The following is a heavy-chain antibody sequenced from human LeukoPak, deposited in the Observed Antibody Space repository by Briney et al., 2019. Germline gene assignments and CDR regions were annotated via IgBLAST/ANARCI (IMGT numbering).Heavy chain of an antibody. J-gene: IGHJ4*02. CDR2: IRLDGSNK. CDR1: GFTFSSYC. D-gene: IGHD3-9*01. V-gene: IGHV3-33*08. Sequence: GGTLRLFCAASGFTFSSYCMHWVRQASTKGLEEGAVIRLDGSNKYYADSVKGRFTISRDNAKNSLYLQMNSLRAEDTAVYYCARDSVTYYDILTGYYPLDFDYWGQGTLVTVSS. CDR3: ARDSVTYYDILTGYYPLDFDY.